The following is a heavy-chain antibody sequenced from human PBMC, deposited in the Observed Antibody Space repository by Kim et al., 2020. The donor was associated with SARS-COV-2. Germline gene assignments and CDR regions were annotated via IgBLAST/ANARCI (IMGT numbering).Heavy chain of an antibody. J-gene: IGHJ4*02. CDR2: IYHSGST. V-gene: IGHV4-4*02. CDR3: ARRRGYSSSWHPFDY. Sequence: SETLSLTCAVSGGSISSSNWWSWVRQPPGKGLEWIGEIYHSGSTNYNPSLKSRVTISVDKSKNQFSLKLSSVTAADTAVYYCARRRGYSSSWHPFDYWGQGTLVTVSS. D-gene: IGHD6-13*01. CDR1: GGSISSSNW.